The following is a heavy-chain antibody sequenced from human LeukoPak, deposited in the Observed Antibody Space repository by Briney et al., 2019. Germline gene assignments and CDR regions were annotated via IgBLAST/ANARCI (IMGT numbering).Heavy chain of an antibody. CDR1: GYIFSNYG. J-gene: IGHJ4*02. V-gene: IGHV1-18*01. D-gene: IGHD1-7*01. Sequence: GASVKVSCKASGYIFSNYGISWVRQAPGQGLEWMGWISAKNGDTNYIQKFRGRVTMTTDTPTSTAYMELWSLRSDDTAVYYCARDVPGTTPFDYWGQGTLVTVSS. CDR3: ARDVPGTTPFDY. CDR2: ISAKNGDT.